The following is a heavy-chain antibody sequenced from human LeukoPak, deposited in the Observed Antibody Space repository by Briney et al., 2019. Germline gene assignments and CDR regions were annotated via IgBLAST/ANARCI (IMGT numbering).Heavy chain of an antibody. V-gene: IGHV3-7*03. CDR3: ARRYFDY. J-gene: IGHJ4*02. CDR1: GFNFGTYW. Sequence: PGGSLRLSCAASGFNFGTYWMSWVRQAPGKGLEWVANIKQDGSEKYYVDSVKGRFTISRDNAKNSLYLQMNSLRAEDTAVYYCARRYFDYWGQGTLVTVSS. CDR2: IKQDGSEK.